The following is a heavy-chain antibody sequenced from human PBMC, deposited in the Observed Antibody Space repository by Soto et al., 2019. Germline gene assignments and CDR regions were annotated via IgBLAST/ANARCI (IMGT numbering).Heavy chain of an antibody. J-gene: IGHJ5*02. V-gene: IGHV3-73*02. CDR3: TRAIPGGPPTWFDP. CDR1: GFTFSGSA. CDR2: IRSKANSYAT. Sequence: EVQLVESGGGLVQPGGSLKLSCAASGFTFSGSAMHWVRQASGKGLEWVGRIRSKANSYATAYAASVKGRFTISRDDSKNTAYLQMNSLKTEDTAVYYCTRAIPGGPPTWFDPWGQGTLVTVSS. D-gene: IGHD2-21*01.